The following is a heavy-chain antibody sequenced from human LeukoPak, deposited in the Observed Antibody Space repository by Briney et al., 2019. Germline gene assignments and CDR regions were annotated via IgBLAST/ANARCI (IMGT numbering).Heavy chain of an antibody. J-gene: IGHJ4*02. V-gene: IGHV3-66*01. CDR3: VKGWIQAVGNFC. CDR2: FYSGGST. Sequence: GGSLRLSCAASGFTVSDNYMSWVRQAPGKGLEWVSVFYSGGSTRYADSVKGRFTISRDNSKNTLYLQMSSLTAEDTAVYYCVKGWIQAVGNFCWGQGTLVTVSS. D-gene: IGHD5-18*01. CDR1: GFTVSDNY.